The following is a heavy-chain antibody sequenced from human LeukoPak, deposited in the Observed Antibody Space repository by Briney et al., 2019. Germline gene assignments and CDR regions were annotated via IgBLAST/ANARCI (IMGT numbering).Heavy chain of an antibody. V-gene: IGHV4-59*01. CDR1: GGSISSYY. Sequence: ASETLSLTCTVSGGSISSYYWNWIRQPPGKGLEWIEYIYYSGNTNYNPSLKSRVTISVDTSNNQFSAADTAVYYCARGSRGDGAAFDIWGQGTMVTVSS. CDR2: IYYSGNT. D-gene: IGHD7-27*01. CDR3: ARGSRGDGAAFDI. J-gene: IGHJ3*02.